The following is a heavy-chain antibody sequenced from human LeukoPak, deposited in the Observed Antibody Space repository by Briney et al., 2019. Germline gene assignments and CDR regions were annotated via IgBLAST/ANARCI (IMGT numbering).Heavy chain of an antibody. CDR2: IYTSGST. D-gene: IGHD3-10*01. CDR3: ARGGRVVRGVIDY. CDR1: GGSISSSSHY. Sequence: SETLSLTCTVSGGSISSSSHYWSWIRQPAGKGLEWIGRIYTSGSTNYNPSLKSRVTISVDTSKNQFSLKLSSVTAADTAVYYCARGGRVVRGVIDYWGQGTLVTVSS. J-gene: IGHJ4*02. V-gene: IGHV4-61*02.